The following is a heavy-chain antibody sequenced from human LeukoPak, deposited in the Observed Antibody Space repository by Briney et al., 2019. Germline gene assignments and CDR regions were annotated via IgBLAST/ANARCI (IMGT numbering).Heavy chain of an antibody. J-gene: IGHJ4*02. V-gene: IGHV4-59*12. D-gene: IGHD4-17*01. CDR2: ISYSGST. CDR3: ARRTNDYGYYGHYFDY. Sequence: KPSETLSLTCTVSGGSISSYYWSWIRQPPGKELEWIGYISYSGSTNYNPSLKSRVTISLDTSRDQFSLELSSVTAADTAVYYCARRTNDYGYYGHYFDYWGRGTLVTVSS. CDR1: GGSISSYY.